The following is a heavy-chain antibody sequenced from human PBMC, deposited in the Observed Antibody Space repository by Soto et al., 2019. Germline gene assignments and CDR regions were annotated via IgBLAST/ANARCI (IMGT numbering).Heavy chain of an antibody. J-gene: IGHJ4*02. CDR2: ISGGSSYT. D-gene: IGHD3-10*01. V-gene: IGHV3-11*05. Sequence: QVQLVESGGGLVKPGGSLRLSCAASGFSFGDSYMSWIRQSAGKGLEWLSYISGGSSYTKYAESVKGRFTISRDNARRSLFLQVNGLRADDTAIYYCAKTRVADSGYYFDHWGQGTIVPVSS. CDR1: GFSFGDSY. CDR3: AKTRVADSGYYFDH.